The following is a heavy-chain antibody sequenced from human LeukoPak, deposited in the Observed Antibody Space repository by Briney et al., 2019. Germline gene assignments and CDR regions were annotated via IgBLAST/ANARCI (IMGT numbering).Heavy chain of an antibody. CDR2: ISGSGGST. CDR1: GFTVSSNY. D-gene: IGHD3-16*02. CDR3: AKVGHYDYVWGSYRPGGDYFDY. V-gene: IGHV3-23*01. Sequence: GGSLRLSCAASGFTVSSNYMSWVRQAPGKGLEWVSAISGSGGSTYYADSVKGRFTISRDNSKNTLYLQMNSLRAEDTAVYYCAKVGHYDYVWGSYRPGGDYFDYWGQGTLVTVSS. J-gene: IGHJ4*02.